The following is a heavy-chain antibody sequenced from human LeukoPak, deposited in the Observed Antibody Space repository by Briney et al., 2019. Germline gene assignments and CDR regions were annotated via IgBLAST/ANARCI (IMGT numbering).Heavy chain of an antibody. CDR3: ARGNYPSSFDS. J-gene: IGHJ4*02. CDR2: IIGDGSKT. CDR1: GFTFSNYA. Sequence: GGSLRLSCAASGFTFSNYAMSWVRQAPGRGLVWVSHIIGDGSKTGYADSVKGRFTISRDNAKNTLYLQINSLRAEDTAVYYCARGNYPSSFDSWGQGTLVTVSS. V-gene: IGHV3-74*01. D-gene: IGHD1-7*01.